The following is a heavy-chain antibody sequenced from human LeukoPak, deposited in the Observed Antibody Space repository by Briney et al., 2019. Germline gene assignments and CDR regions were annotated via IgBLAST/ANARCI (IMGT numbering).Heavy chain of an antibody. CDR3: ARLRSGYSYGYRLDP. Sequence: ASETLSLTCAVYGGSFSGYYWSWIRQPPGKGLEWIGEINHSGSTNYNPSLKSRVTISVDTSKNQFSLKLSSVTAADTAVYYCARLRSGYSYGYRLDPWGQGTLVTVSS. CDR1: GGSFSGYY. V-gene: IGHV4-34*01. D-gene: IGHD5-18*01. J-gene: IGHJ5*02. CDR2: INHSGST.